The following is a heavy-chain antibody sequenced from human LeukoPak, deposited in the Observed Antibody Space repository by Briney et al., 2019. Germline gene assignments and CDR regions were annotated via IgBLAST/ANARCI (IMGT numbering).Heavy chain of an antibody. Sequence: PGGSLRLSCAASGFTFSSYWMSWVRQAPGKGLEWVANIKQDGSEKYYVDSVKGRFTISRDNAKNSLYLQMNSLRAEDTAVYYCARDHPVRHSLPDTDFDYWGQGTLVTVSS. CDR1: GFTFSSYW. J-gene: IGHJ4*02. V-gene: IGHV3-7*01. CDR3: ARDHPVRHSLPDTDFDY. CDR2: IKQDGSEK. D-gene: IGHD1-1*01.